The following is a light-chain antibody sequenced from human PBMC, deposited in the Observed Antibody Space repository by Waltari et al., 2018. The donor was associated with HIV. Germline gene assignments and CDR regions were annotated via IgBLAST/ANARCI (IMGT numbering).Light chain of an antibody. CDR3: CSYGGDDTLV. CDR2: DAS. J-gene: IGLJ3*02. CDR1: STNVGSYSL. Sequence: QSALTQPASVSGSLGQSITISCTGASTNVGSYSLVSWYQNRPGQAPTFIIYDASTRPLGISFRFSGSKSGNTASLTISGLQSEDEADYYCCSYGGDDTLVFGGGTKVTAL. V-gene: IGLV2-23*01.